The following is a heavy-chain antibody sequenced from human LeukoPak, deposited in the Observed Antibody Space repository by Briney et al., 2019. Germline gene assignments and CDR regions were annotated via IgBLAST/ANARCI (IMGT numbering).Heavy chain of an antibody. V-gene: IGHV4-59*06. CDR2: FYYSGST. Sequence: PSETLSLTFTVSGGSISRYYWSWMRHPPGEGVEWIGYFYYSGSTYYHPSLKSRVTISVHTSKNQLSLKLSSVTAADTAGYYCASGRWFGELLSAPYYFDYWGQGTLVTVSS. CDR1: GGSISRYY. CDR3: ASGRWFGELLSAPYYFDY. J-gene: IGHJ4*02. D-gene: IGHD3-10*01.